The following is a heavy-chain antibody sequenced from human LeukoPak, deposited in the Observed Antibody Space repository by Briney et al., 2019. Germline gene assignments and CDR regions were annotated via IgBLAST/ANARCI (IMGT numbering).Heavy chain of an antibody. J-gene: IGHJ4*02. CDR1: GFTFSSYG. D-gene: IGHD1-26*01. Sequence: GRSLRLSCAASGFTFSSYGMHWVRQAPGKGLEWVAVIWYDGSNKYYADSVKGRFTISRDNSKDTLYLQTNSLRAEDTAVYYCATDRNSGKYYDYWGQGTLVSVSS. CDR3: ATDRNSGKYYDY. CDR2: IWYDGSNK. V-gene: IGHV3-33*01.